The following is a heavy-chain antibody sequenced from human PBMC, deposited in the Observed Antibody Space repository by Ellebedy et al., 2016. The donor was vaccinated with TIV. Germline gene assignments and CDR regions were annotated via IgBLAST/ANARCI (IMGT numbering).Heavy chain of an antibody. CDR2: ISYDGSNK. CDR1: GFTFSSYA. V-gene: IGHV3-30-3*01. Sequence: GESLKISCAASGFTFSSYAMHWVRQAPGKGLEWVAVISYDGSNKYYADSVKGRFTISRDNSKNTLYLQMNSLRTEDTAVYYCAKVPTPFFSPYGMDVWGQGTTVTVSS. D-gene: IGHD2/OR15-2a*01. CDR3: AKVPTPFFSPYGMDV. J-gene: IGHJ6*02.